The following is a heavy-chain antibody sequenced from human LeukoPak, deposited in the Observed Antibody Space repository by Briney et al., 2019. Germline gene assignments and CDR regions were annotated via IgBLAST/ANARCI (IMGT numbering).Heavy chain of an antibody. D-gene: IGHD6-13*01. Sequence: GGSLRLSCAASGFTFSSYAMHWVRQAPGKGLEWVAFIRYDGSNKYYADSVKGRFTISRDNAKNSLYLQMNSLRAEDTAVYYCARTSVAAAGSHYFDYWGQGTLVTVSS. CDR3: ARTSVAAAGSHYFDY. CDR2: IRYDGSNK. V-gene: IGHV3-30*02. CDR1: GFTFSSYA. J-gene: IGHJ4*02.